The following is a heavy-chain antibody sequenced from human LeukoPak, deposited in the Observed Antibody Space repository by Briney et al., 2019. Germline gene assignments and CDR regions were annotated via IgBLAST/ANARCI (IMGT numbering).Heavy chain of an antibody. J-gene: IGHJ4*02. Sequence: SQTLSLTCTVSGGSINSGSYFWSWIRQPAGKGLEWIGRIYTSGITNYNSSLTSRATISIDTSKNQFSLKLGSVTAADTAVYYCARSNSGSYRELDYWGQGALVTVSS. CDR3: ARSNSGSYRELDY. CDR1: GGSINSGSYF. CDR2: IYTSGIT. V-gene: IGHV4-61*02. D-gene: IGHD1-26*01.